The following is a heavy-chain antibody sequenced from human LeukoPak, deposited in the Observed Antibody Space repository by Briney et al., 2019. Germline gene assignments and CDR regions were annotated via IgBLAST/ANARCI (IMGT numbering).Heavy chain of an antibody. CDR3: ARNGVVPAAIAHFDY. V-gene: IGHV5-51*01. D-gene: IGHD2-2*01. J-gene: IGHJ4*02. Sequence: KSGESLKISCKGSGYSFTSYWIGWVRQMPGKGLEWMGIIYPGDSDTRYSPSFQGQVTISADKSISTAYLQWSSLKASDTAMYYCARNGVVPAAIAHFDYWGQGTLVTVSS. CDR1: GYSFTSYW. CDR2: IYPGDSDT.